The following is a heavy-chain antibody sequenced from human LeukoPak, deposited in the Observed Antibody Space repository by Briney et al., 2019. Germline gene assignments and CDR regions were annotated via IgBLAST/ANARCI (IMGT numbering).Heavy chain of an antibody. Sequence: GASVKVSCKASGYTFTGYYMHWVRQAPGQGLEWMGWINPNSGGTNYAQKFQGRVTMTRDTSISTAYMELSRLRSDDTAVYYCARPYSSGWYYWFDPWGQGTLVTVSS. CDR1: GYTFTGYY. J-gene: IGHJ5*02. V-gene: IGHV1-2*02. CDR2: INPNSGGT. CDR3: ARPYSSGWYYWFDP. D-gene: IGHD6-19*01.